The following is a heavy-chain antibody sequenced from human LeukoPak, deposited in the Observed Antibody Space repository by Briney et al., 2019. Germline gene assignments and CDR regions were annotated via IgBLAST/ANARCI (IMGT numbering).Heavy chain of an antibody. CDR2: INHSGST. D-gene: IGHD3-10*01. V-gene: IGHV4-34*01. CDR3: ARGRTGTLVRGAHYYYGMDV. CDR1: GGSFRGYY. J-gene: IGHJ6*02. Sequence: SETLSLTCAVYGGSFRGYYWSWIRQPPGKGLEWIGEINHSGSTNYNPSLKSRVTISVDTSKNHFSLKLSSVTAADTAVYYCARGRTGTLVRGAHYYYGMDVWGQGTTVTVSS.